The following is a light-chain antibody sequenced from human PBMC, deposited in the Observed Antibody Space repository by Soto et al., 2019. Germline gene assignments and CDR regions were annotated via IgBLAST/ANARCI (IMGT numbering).Light chain of an antibody. CDR3: QQYYSTPWT. V-gene: IGKV4-1*01. CDR1: QSILYSSNNKRY. Sequence: DIVMTQSPDSLAVSLGERATIKCKSSQSILYSSNNKRYLAWYQQKPGQSPKLLIYWASTRESGVPDRFSGSGSGTDFTLTISSLQADDVAVYFCQQYYSTPWTFGQGTKVEIK. J-gene: IGKJ1*01. CDR2: WAS.